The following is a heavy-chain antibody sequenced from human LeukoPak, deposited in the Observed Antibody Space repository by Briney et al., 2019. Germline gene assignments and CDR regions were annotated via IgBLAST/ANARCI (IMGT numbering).Heavy chain of an antibody. CDR2: ISGSGGST. D-gene: IGHD2-15*01. V-gene: IGHV3-23*01. CDR1: GFTFSSYA. CDR3: AKELDVVVVAATQVYYYGMDV. J-gene: IGHJ6*02. Sequence: GGSLRLSCAASGFTFSSYAMSWVRQAPGKGLEWVSAISGSGGSTYYADSVKGRFTISRDNSKNTLYLQMNSLRGEDTAVYYCAKELDVVVVAATQVYYYGMDVWGQGTTVTVSS.